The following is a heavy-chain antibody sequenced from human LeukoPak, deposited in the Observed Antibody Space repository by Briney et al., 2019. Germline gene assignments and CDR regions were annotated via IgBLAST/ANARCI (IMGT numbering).Heavy chain of an antibody. CDR2: IRYDGSDK. CDR3: ARVPPPFTMYYMDV. Sequence: GGSLRLSCAASGFTFSNYGMQWVRQAPGKGLEWVAFIRYDGSDKYYADSVKGRFTISRDNSKNTVSLQMNSLRAEDTAIYFCARVPPPFTMYYMDVWGKGTPVIVSS. V-gene: IGHV3-30*02. J-gene: IGHJ6*03. CDR1: GFTFSNYG. D-gene: IGHD5-24*01.